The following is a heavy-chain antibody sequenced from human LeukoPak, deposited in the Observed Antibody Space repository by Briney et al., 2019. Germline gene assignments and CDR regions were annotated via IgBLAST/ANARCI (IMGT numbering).Heavy chain of an antibody. CDR1: GGTFSSYA. D-gene: IGHD6-13*01. CDR2: IIPIFGTA. V-gene: IGHV1-69*06. J-gene: IGHJ6*04. Sequence: ASVKVSCKASGGTFSSYAISWVRQAPGQGLEWMGGIIPIFGTANYAQKLQGRVTITADKSTSTAYMELSSLRSEDTAVYYCAKEPIVAVNGPVWGIGTTVTISS. CDR3: AKEPIVAVNGPV.